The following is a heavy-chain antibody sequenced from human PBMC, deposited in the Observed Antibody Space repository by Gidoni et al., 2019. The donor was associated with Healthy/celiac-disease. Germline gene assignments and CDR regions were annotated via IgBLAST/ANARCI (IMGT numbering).Heavy chain of an antibody. V-gene: IGHV3-23*01. Sequence: EVQLLESGGGLVQPGGSLRLSCAASGFTFSSYARSWVRQAPGKGLEWVSAISGSGGSTYYADTVKGRFTISRDNSKNTLYLQMNSLRAEDTAVYYCAKDVTTRRDGYNDSPFDYWGQGTLVTVSS. CDR2: ISGSGGST. J-gene: IGHJ4*02. D-gene: IGHD5-12*01. CDR1: GFTFSSYA. CDR3: AKDVTTRRDGYNDSPFDY.